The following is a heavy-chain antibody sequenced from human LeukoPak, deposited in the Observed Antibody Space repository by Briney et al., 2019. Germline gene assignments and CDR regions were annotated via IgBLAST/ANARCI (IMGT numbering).Heavy chain of an antibody. CDR2: ISSGTNYI. J-gene: IGHJ4*02. CDR1: GFTFSTYG. CDR3: ARSAGGNYFDY. Sequence: GGSLRLSCAVSGFTFSTYGMNWVRQAPGKGLEWVSSISSGTNYIFEADSVKGRFTVTKDTALNSLSLQMNSLRADDTAVYYCARSAGGNYFDYWDQGTLVTVSS. V-gene: IGHV3-21*01. D-gene: IGHD2-8*02.